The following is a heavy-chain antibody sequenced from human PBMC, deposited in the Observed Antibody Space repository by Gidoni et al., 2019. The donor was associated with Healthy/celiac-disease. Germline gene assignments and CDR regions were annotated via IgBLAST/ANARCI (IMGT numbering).Heavy chain of an antibody. J-gene: IGHJ4*02. V-gene: IGHV1-18*01. CDR1: GYTFTSYG. CDR3: ARDEHLTYYYGSGITPPSDY. CDR2: ISAYNGNT. D-gene: IGHD3-10*01. Sequence: QVQLVQSGAEVKKPGASVKVSCKASGYTFTSYGISWVRQAPGQGLEWMGWISAYNGNTNYAQKLQGRVTMTTDTSTSTAYMELRSLRSDDTAVYYCARDEHLTYYYGSGITPPSDYWGQGTLVTVSS.